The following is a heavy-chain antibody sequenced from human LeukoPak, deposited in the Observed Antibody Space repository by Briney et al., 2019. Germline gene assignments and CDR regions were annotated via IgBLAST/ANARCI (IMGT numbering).Heavy chain of an antibody. CDR3: ARDPLRFLEWLSPFDY. Sequence: ASVKVSCKASGGTFSSYAISWVRQAPGQGLEWMGRIIPILGIANYAQKFQGRVTITADKSTSTAYMELSSLRSEDTAVYYCARDPLRFLEWLSPFDYWGQGTLVTVSS. V-gene: IGHV1-69*04. J-gene: IGHJ4*02. CDR1: GGTFSSYA. D-gene: IGHD3-3*01. CDR2: IIPILGIA.